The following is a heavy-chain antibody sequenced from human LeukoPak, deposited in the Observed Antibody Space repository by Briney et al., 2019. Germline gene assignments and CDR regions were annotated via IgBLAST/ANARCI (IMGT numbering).Heavy chain of an antibody. J-gene: IGHJ6*02. Sequence: GGSLRLSCAASGFTFSSYAMHWVRQAPGKGLEWVAVISYDGSNKYYADSVKGRFTISRDNSKNTQYLQMNSLRAEDTAVYYCAREGYSSGWYYYYYGMDVWGQGTTVTVSS. CDR1: GFTFSSYA. CDR3: AREGYSSGWYYYYYGMDV. D-gene: IGHD6-19*01. V-gene: IGHV3-30-3*01. CDR2: ISYDGSNK.